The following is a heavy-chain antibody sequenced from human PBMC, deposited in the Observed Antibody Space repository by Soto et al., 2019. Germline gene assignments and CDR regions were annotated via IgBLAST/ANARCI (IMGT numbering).Heavy chain of an antibody. Sequence: LRLSCAASGFPFSTYAMHWVRQAPGKGLEWVAVVWYDGTDKNYADSVKGRFTISRDNSKSTLYLQMDHLRVEDTGVYHCARTDCSSSECTRDLVAAVTMDYSGQGTTVTVYS. CDR1: GFPFSTYA. V-gene: IGHV3-33*01. CDR3: ARTDCSSSECTRDLVAAVTMDY. D-gene: IGHD2-2*01. J-gene: IGHJ4*02. CDR2: VWYDGTDK.